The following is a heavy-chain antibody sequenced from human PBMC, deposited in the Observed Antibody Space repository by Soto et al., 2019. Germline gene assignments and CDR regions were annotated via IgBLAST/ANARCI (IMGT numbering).Heavy chain of an antibody. J-gene: IGHJ3*02. CDR3: AKRRGSDVGAFDS. V-gene: IGHV3-23*01. CDR2: IRSNGVRT. Sequence: PGGSLRLSCVASGFTFSNYAMTWVRQAPGKGLECVSAIRSNGVRTDYADSVKGRFTISRDDSKNTLYLQMNSLRADDTAIYYCAKRRGSDVGAFDSWGQGTSVTVSS. CDR1: GFTFSNYA. D-gene: IGHD1-26*01.